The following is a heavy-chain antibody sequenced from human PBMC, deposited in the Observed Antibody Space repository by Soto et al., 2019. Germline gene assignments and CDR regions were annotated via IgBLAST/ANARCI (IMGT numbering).Heavy chain of an antibody. V-gene: IGHV4-59*08. CDR1: GGAISNYY. J-gene: IGHJ4*02. Sequence: PSQTRSLTRTVSGGAISNYYWSWIRQPPGKGREWIGYIYYSGSTNYNPSLKSRVTISVDTYKNKFSLKLSSVTAADTAVYYCARNNDFWSGTGIDYWGQGTLVTVSS. CDR2: IYYSGST. D-gene: IGHD3-3*01. CDR3: ARNNDFWSGTGIDY.